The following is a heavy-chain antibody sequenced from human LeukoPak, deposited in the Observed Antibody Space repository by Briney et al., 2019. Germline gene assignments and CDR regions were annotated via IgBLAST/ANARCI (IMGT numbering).Heavy chain of an antibody. J-gene: IGHJ4*02. D-gene: IGHD3-16*02. CDR1: GGSISSYY. CDR2: IYYSGST. V-gene: IGHV4-39*07. Sequence: SETLSLTCTVSGGSISSYYWGWIRQPPGKGLEWIGSIYYSGSTYYNPSLKSRVTISVDTSKNQFSLKLSSVTAADTAVYYCARADMITFGGVIVFDYWGQGTLVTVSS. CDR3: ARADMITFGGVIVFDY.